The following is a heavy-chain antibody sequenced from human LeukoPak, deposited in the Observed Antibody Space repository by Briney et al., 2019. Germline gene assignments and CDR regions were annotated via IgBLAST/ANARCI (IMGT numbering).Heavy chain of an antibody. CDR2: MNPYSGNT. D-gene: IGHD1-1*01. CDR1: GYTFNSHD. CDR3: ARGYSPTLRTTGNDY. V-gene: IGHV1-8*01. J-gene: IGHJ4*02. Sequence: ASVKVSCKAPGYTFNSHDMNWVRQATGQGLEWMGCMNPYSGNTGYAQKFQGRVTMTRDTSINTAYLEFYSLRSEDTAVYYCARGYSPTLRTTGNDYWGQGTLVTVSS.